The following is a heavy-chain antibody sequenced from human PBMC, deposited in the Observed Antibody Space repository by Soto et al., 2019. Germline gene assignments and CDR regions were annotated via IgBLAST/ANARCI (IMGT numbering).Heavy chain of an antibody. J-gene: IGHJ4*02. CDR1: GGSISSYY. V-gene: IGHV4-59*01. CDR3: ARMRKTTHFDY. D-gene: IGHD1-1*01. CDR2: IYYSGST. Sequence: PSETLSLTCTVSGGSISSYYWSWIRQPPGKGLEWTGYIYYSGSTNYNPSLRSRVTISVDTSKNQFSLKLSSVTAADTAVYYCARMRKTTHFDYWGQGTLVTVSS.